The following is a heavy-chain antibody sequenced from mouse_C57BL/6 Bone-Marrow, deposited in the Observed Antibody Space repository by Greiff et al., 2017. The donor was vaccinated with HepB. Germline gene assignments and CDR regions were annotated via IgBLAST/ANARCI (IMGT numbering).Heavy chain of an antibody. CDR2: IRSKSNNYAT. J-gene: IGHJ2*01. D-gene: IGHD1-1*01. CDR3: VSNYYGSRTFDY. Sequence: EVKVVESGGGLVQPKGSLKLSCAASGFSFNTYAMNWVRQAPGKGLEWVARIRSKSNNYATYYADSVKDRFTISRDDSESMLYLQMNNLKTEDTAMYYCVSNYYGSRTFDYWGQGTTLTVSS. CDR1: GFSFNTYA. V-gene: IGHV10-1*01.